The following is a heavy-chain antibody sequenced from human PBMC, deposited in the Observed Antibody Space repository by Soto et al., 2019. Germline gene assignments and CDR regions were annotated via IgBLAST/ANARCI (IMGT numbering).Heavy chain of an antibody. V-gene: IGHV4-59*08. D-gene: IGHD2-2*02. Sequence: QVQLQESGPGLVNPSETLSLTCTVSGAAISSYYGSWIRQPQGKGLEWIGYIYYSGSTNYNPSLKRRVTKSVDTSKRHYSLKMSSVTAADTGVDDCASYAADIVVVPAAISEVAFDIWGQGTMVTVSS. CDR2: IYYSGST. CDR3: ASYAADIVVVPAAISEVAFDI. CDR1: GAAISSYY. J-gene: IGHJ3*02.